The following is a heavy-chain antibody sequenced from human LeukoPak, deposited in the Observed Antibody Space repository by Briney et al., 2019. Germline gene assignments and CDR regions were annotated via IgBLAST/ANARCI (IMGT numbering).Heavy chain of an antibody. J-gene: IGHJ4*01. Sequence: GGSLRLSCAASGFTFSSYAMSWVRQAPGKGLEWVSAISGSGGSTYYADSVMGRFTISRDNSKNTLYLQVNSLRAEDTAIYYCAKVPALTFRGYVDYWGHGTLATVSS. D-gene: IGHD3-10*01. V-gene: IGHV3-23*01. CDR1: GFTFSSYA. CDR2: ISGSGGST. CDR3: AKVPALTFRGYVDY.